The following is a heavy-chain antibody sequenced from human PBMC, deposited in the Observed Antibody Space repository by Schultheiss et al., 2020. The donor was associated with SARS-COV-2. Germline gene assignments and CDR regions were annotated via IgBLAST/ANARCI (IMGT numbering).Heavy chain of an antibody. J-gene: IGHJ4*02. CDR2: INPNSGGT. CDR1: GYTFTSYG. CDR3: ARGDGAYGSGSPIDY. D-gene: IGHD3-10*01. Sequence: ASVKVSCKASGYTFTSYGISWVRQAPGQGLEWMGWINPNSGGTNYAQKFQGRVTMTRDTSISTAYMELRSLRSDDTAVYYCARGDGAYGSGSPIDYWGQGTLVTVSS. V-gene: IGHV1-2*02.